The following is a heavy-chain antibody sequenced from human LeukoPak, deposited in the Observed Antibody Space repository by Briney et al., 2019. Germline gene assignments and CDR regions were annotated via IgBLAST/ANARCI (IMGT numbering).Heavy chain of an antibody. D-gene: IGHD6-19*01. CDR2: ISGSGGST. Sequence: PGGSLRLSCAASGFTFSSYAMSWVRQAPGKGLEWVSVISGSGGSTYYADSVKGRFTISRDNSKNTLYLQMNSLRAEDTAVYYCARCSGWAFKNWGQGNLVTVSS. CDR3: ARCSGWAFKN. J-gene: IGHJ4*02. CDR1: GFTFSSYA. V-gene: IGHV3-23*01.